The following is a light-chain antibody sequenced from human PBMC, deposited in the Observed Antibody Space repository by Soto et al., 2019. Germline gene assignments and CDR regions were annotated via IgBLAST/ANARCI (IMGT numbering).Light chain of an antibody. V-gene: IGLV1-47*01. CDR3: AAWDGSLSSWV. Sequence: QAVVTQPPSASGTPGQRVTISCSGSSSNLGSSYVYWYQQLPGTAPKLLIFSNNQRPSGVPDRFSGSKSATSASLAISGLRSEDEADYYCAAWDGSLSSWVFGGGTKLTVL. CDR1: SSNLGSSY. CDR2: SNN. J-gene: IGLJ3*02.